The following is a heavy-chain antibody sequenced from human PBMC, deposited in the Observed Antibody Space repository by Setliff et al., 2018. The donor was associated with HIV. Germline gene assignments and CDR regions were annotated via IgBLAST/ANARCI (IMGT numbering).Heavy chain of an antibody. CDR2: IHHSGGT. Sequence: PSETLSLTCTVSGGSISSNSYYWGWIRQPPGKGLEWIGSIHHSGGTYYNPSLKSRVTISVDTSKNQFSLKLTSVTAADTAVYYCARDQPQDYDSLTGYYTGRYFDYWGRGTLVTVSS. D-gene: IGHD3-9*01. V-gene: IGHV4-39*07. CDR1: GGSISSNSYY. CDR3: ARDQPQDYDSLTGYYTGRYFDY. J-gene: IGHJ4*02.